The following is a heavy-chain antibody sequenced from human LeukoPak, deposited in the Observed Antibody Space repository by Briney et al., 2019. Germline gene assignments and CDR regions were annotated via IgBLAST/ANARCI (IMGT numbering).Heavy chain of an antibody. CDR3: AREGCSGGSCYEFGFDI. V-gene: IGHV4-59*01. J-gene: IGHJ3*02. CDR1: GGSISSYY. CDR2: IYYSGST. Sequence: PSETLSLTCTVSGGSISSYYWSWIWQPPGKGLEWIGYIYYSGSTNYNPSLKSRVTISVDTSKNQFSLKLSSVTAADTAVYYCAREGCSGGSCYEFGFDIWGQGTMVTVSS. D-gene: IGHD2-15*01.